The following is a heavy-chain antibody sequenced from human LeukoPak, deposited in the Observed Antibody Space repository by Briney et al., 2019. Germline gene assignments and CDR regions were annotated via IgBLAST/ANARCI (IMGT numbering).Heavy chain of an antibody. CDR2: INWNGGST. J-gene: IGHJ4*02. CDR1: GFTLDDYG. Sequence: GGSLRLSCAASGFTLDDYGMSWVRQAPGKGLEWVSGINWNGGSTGYADSVKGRFTISRDNAKNSLYLQMNSLRAEDTALYYCARGHHMIPLGGALAYGGQGPLAPVP. D-gene: IGHD3-16*01. V-gene: IGHV3-20*04. CDR3: ARGHHMIPLGGALAY.